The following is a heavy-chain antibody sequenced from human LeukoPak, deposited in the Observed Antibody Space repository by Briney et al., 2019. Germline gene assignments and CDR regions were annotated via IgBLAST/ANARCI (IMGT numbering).Heavy chain of an antibody. CDR2: VSYDGSNK. J-gene: IGHJ6*02. CDR3: AKDLRKLVRGVPDYYGMDV. D-gene: IGHD3-10*01. Sequence: GGFLRLSCAASGFTFSSYGIHWVRQAPGKGLEWVAAVSYDGSNKFYADSVKGRFTISRDSSRNTLYLEMNSLSAEDAAVYYCAKDLRKLVRGVPDYYGMDVWGQGTTVTVYS. CDR1: GFTFSSYG. V-gene: IGHV3-30*18.